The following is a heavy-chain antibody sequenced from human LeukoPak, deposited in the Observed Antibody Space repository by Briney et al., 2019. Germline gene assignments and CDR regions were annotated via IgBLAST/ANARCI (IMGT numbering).Heavy chain of an antibody. V-gene: IGHV4-61*02. CDR2: IYTSGST. D-gene: IGHD3-10*01. CDR3: ASRGLARTYYFDY. J-gene: IGHJ4*02. CDR1: GGSISSGSYH. Sequence: SETLSLTCTVSGGSISSGSYHWSWIRQPAGKGLEWIGRIYTSGSTNYNPSLKSRVTISVDTSKNQFSLKLSSVTAADTAVYYCASRGLARTYYFDYWGQGTLVTVSS.